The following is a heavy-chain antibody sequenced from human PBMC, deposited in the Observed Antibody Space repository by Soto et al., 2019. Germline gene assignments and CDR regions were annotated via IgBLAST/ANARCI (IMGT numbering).Heavy chain of an antibody. CDR2: IYYSGST. J-gene: IGHJ4*02. D-gene: IGHD1-1*01. CDR3: ARGLRNGVDSNPFDY. Sequence: SETLSLTCTVSGGSISSSSYYWGWIRQPPGKGLEWIGSIYYSGSTYYNPSLKSRVTISVDTSKNQFSLKLSSVTAADTAVYYCARGLRNGVDSNPFDYWGQGTLVTVSS. CDR1: GGSISSSSYY. V-gene: IGHV4-39*07.